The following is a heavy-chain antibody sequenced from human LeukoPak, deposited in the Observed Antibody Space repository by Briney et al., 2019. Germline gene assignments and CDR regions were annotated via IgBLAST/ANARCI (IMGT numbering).Heavy chain of an antibody. CDR1: GYTFSGSY. CDR2: INPNSAT. V-gene: IGHV1-2*02. Sequence: ASVKVSCKASGYTFSGSYMHWVRQAPGQGPEWMGWINPNSATNFAKRFQDRVTMTRDTSISTAYMELTRLRSEDTAVYYCAGGKMNGDDFDYWGQGTLVTVSS. CDR3: AGGKMNGDDFDY. J-gene: IGHJ4*02. D-gene: IGHD4-17*01.